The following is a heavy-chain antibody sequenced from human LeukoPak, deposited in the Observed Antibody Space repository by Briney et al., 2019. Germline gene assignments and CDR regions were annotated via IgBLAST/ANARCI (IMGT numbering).Heavy chain of an antibody. CDR3: ARGRRGYSYGFDN. V-gene: IGHV1-46*01. CDR1: GNTFTSYF. D-gene: IGHD5-18*01. CDR2: INPSGGAT. Sequence: ASVKVSCKASGNTFTSYFLHWVRQAPGQGLEWMGIINPSGGATTYAQKFQGRVTMTRDTSTSTVYMEMSSLRSEDTAVYYCARGRRGYSYGFDNWGQGTLVTVSS. J-gene: IGHJ4*02.